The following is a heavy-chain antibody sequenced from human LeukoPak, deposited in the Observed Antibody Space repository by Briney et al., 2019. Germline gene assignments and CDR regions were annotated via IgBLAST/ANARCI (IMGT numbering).Heavy chain of an antibody. CDR2: INPNSGGT. CDR1: GYTFTGYY. J-gene: IGHJ4*02. Sequence: ASVKVSSKASGYTFTGYYMHWVRQAPGQGLEWMGWINPNSGGTNYAQKFQGRVTMTRDTSISTAYMELSSLTSDDTALYYCARDGAVAGTAYPEYWGQGTLVTVSS. CDR3: ARDGAVAGTAYPEY. D-gene: IGHD6-19*01. V-gene: IGHV1-2*02.